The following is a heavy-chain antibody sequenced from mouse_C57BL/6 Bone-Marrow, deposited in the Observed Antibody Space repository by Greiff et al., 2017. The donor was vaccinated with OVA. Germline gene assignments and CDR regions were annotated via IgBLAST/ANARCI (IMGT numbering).Heavy chain of an antibody. Sequence: QVQLQQPGAELVKPGASVKLSCKASGYTFTSYWMHWVKQRPGQGLEWIGMIHPNSGSTNYNEKFKSKATLTVDKSSSTAYMQLSSLTAEDSAVYYCARGGLLWQMGTYYAMDYWGQGTSVTVSS. CDR1: GYTFTSYW. J-gene: IGHJ4*01. V-gene: IGHV1-64*01. CDR2: IHPNSGST. CDR3: ARGGLLWQMGTYYAMDY. D-gene: IGHD2-1*01.